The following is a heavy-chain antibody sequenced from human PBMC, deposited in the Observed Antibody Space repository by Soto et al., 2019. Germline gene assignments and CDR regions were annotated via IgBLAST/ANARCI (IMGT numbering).Heavy chain of an antibody. Sequence: ASVKVSCKASGYTFTGYYMHWVRQAPGQGLEWMGWINPNSGGTNYAQKFQGWVTMTRDTSISTAYMELSRLRSDDTAVYYCARVFHPMTTHDAFDIWGQGTMVTVS. CDR3: ARVFHPMTTHDAFDI. D-gene: IGHD4-17*01. CDR1: GYTFTGYY. CDR2: INPNSGGT. V-gene: IGHV1-2*04. J-gene: IGHJ3*02.